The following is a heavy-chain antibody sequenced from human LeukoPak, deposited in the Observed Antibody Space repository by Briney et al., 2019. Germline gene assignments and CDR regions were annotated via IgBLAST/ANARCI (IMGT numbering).Heavy chain of an antibody. J-gene: IGHJ5*02. Sequence: ASVKVSCKASGYTFTSYAISWVRQAPGQGLEWMGGISAYNGNTNYAQKLQGRVTMTTDTSTSTAYMELRSLRSDDTAVYYCAGDGPEHYDILTYNWFDPWGQGTLVTVSS. CDR3: AGDGPEHYDILTYNWFDP. D-gene: IGHD3-9*01. CDR1: GYTFTSYA. CDR2: ISAYNGNT. V-gene: IGHV1-18*01.